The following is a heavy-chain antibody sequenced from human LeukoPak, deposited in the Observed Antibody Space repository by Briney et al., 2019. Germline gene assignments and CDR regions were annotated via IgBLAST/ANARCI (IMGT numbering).Heavy chain of an antibody. J-gene: IGHJ3*02. V-gene: IGHV3-64*01. Sequence: GGSLRLSCAASGFTFSTYAMHWVRQAPVKGLEYVSAISSNGGSTYYANSVKGRFTISKDNSKNTLYLQMGSLRAEDTAVYYCARVGDYSWAFDIWGQGTMVTVSS. D-gene: IGHD2-15*01. CDR3: ARVGDYSWAFDI. CDR1: GFTFSTYA. CDR2: ISSNGGST.